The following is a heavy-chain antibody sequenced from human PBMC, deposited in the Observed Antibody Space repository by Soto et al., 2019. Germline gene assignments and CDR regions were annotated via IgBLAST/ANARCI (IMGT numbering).Heavy chain of an antibody. CDR2: INHSGST. CDR3: ARGRDNAFDI. J-gene: IGHJ3*02. D-gene: IGHD3-9*01. CDR1: GGSFSGYY. V-gene: IGHV4-34*01. Sequence: SETLSLTCAVYGGSFSGYYWSWIRQPPGKGLEWIGEINHSGSTNYNPSLKSRVTITVDTSKNQFSLKLSSVTAADTAVYYCARGRDNAFDIWGQGTMVTVSS.